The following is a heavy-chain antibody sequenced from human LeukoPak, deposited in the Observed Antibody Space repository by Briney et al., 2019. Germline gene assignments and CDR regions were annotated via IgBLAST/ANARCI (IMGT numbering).Heavy chain of an antibody. J-gene: IGHJ4*02. CDR3: ARSSHSGVWYDLDY. D-gene: IGHD6-19*01. CDR1: GFSLNTAGMR. CDR2: IDWDDNK. V-gene: IGHV2-70*04. Sequence: SGPTLVNPTQTLTLTCTFSGFSLNTAGMRVSWIRQPPVKALEYFARIDWDDNKFYRTSLRTRLTISKDTSNNQVVLTMTNMDPADTATYYCARSSHSGVWYDLDYWGQGILVTVSS.